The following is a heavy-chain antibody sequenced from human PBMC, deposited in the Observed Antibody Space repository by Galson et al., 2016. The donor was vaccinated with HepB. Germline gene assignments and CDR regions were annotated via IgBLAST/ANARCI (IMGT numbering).Heavy chain of an antibody. J-gene: IGHJ3*02. D-gene: IGHD6-13*01. Sequence: SLRLSCAASGFTFSRYSMNWVRQAPGRGLEWVSHIGSRSSTIYYADSVRGRFTISRDNTKNSLYLQMNSLRDEDTAVYYCARDGSSQFSSNWYGAFDIWGQGTVVTVSS. CDR2: IGSRSSTI. CDR3: ARDGSSQFSSNWYGAFDI. V-gene: IGHV3-48*02. CDR1: GFTFSRYS.